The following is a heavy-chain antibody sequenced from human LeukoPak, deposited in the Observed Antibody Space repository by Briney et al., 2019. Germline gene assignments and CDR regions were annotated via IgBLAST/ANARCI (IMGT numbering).Heavy chain of an antibody. Sequence: GGSLRLSCAASGFTFSSYWMSWVREAPGKGLEWVSTMRTSGGNTFYADSVQGRFTISRDNSKNTLYLQMNSLRAEDTAVYYCAKDMIAAADILYFQHWGQGTLVTVSS. CDR2: MRTSGGNT. CDR3: AKDMIAAADILYFQH. D-gene: IGHD6-13*01. CDR1: GFTFSSYW. V-gene: IGHV3-23*01. J-gene: IGHJ1*01.